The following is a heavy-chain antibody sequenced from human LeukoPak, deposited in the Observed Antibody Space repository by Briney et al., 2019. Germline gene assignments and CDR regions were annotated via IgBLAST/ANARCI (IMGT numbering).Heavy chain of an antibody. CDR3: ARDSGARSGYFDL. Sequence: SETLSLTCTVSGGSISSGGYSWSWIRQHPGKGLEWIGYIYYSGSTYYNPSLKSRVTISVDTSKNQFSLELSSVTAADTAVYYCARDSGARSGYFDLWGRGTLVTVSS. J-gene: IGHJ2*01. V-gene: IGHV4-31*03. CDR2: IYYSGST. CDR1: GGSISSGGYS. D-gene: IGHD4-17*01.